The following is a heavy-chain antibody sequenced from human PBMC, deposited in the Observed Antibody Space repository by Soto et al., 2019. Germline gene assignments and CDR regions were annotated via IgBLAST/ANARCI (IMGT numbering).Heavy chain of an antibody. CDR1: GFTFKNYW. Sequence: GGSLRLSCAVSGFTFKNYWMSWVRQAPGKGLEWVANIKGDGNNKYYVDSVKGRFTISRDNAKNTLYLQMNSLRAEDTAVYYCVKLAGDGADEYWGQRTQVTVSS. CDR2: IKGDGNNK. V-gene: IGHV3-7*05. J-gene: IGHJ4*02. D-gene: IGHD6-19*01. CDR3: VKLAGDGADEY.